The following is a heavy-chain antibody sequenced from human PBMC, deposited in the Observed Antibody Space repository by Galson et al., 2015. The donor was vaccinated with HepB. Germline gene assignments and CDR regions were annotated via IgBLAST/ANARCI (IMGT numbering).Heavy chain of an antibody. J-gene: IGHJ6*02. V-gene: IGHV5-51*01. Sequence: QSGAEVKKPGESLKISCKGSRYSFTSYWIGWVRQMPGKGLEWMGIIYPGDSDTRYSPSFQGQVTISADKSISTAYLQWSSLKASDTAMYYCARRSYLGYCTNGVCYREGGYYGMDVWGQGTTVTVSS. CDR3: ARRSYLGYCTNGVCYREGGYYGMDV. D-gene: IGHD2-8*01. CDR2: IYPGDSDT. CDR1: RYSFTSYW.